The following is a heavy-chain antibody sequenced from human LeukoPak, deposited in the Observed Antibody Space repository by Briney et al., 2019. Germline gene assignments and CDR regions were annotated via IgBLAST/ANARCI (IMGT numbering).Heavy chain of an antibody. Sequence: LTGGSLRLSCAASGFTFSSYAMSWVRQAPGKGLEWVSGISGSDGSTYYADSVKGRFTISRDYSKNTLYVQMNSLRAEDTAVYYCARDLGYGSIGLYHYFAYWGQGTLVTVSS. CDR3: ARDLGYGSIGLYHYFAY. V-gene: IGHV3-23*01. CDR2: ISGSDGST. J-gene: IGHJ4*02. CDR1: GFTFSSYA. D-gene: IGHD6-13*01.